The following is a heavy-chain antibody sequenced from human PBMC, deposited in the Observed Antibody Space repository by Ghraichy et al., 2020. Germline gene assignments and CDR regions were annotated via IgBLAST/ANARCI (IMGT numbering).Heavy chain of an antibody. Sequence: SVNSCKASGGTFSSYAISWVRQAPGQGLEWMGGIIPIFGTANYAQKFQGRVTITADESTSTAYMELSSLRSEDTAVYYCARDHGYCGGDCYSGVWFDPWGQGTLVTVSS. CDR2: IIPIFGTA. CDR3: ARDHGYCGGDCYSGVWFDP. V-gene: IGHV1-69*13. CDR1: GGTFSSYA. D-gene: IGHD2-21*02. J-gene: IGHJ5*02.